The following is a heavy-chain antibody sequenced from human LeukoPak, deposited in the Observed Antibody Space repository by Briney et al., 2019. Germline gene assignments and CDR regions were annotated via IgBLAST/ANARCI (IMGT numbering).Heavy chain of an antibody. V-gene: IGHV1-69*05. Sequence: SVKVSCKASGGSFSSYAITWVRQAPGQGLEWMGRIIPIFGTANYAQKFQGRVTITTDESTSTAYMELSSLRSEDTAVYYCARDLEVPEYSSSWLPFDYWGQGTLVTVSS. CDR2: IIPIFGTA. CDR1: GGSFSSYA. CDR3: ARDLEVPEYSSSWLPFDY. J-gene: IGHJ4*01. D-gene: IGHD6-13*01.